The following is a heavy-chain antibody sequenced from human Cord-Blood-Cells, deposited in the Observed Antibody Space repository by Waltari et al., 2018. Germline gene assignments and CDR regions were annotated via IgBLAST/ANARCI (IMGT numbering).Heavy chain of an antibody. CDR3: ARGVSSWHNWFDP. CDR2: ISSSSSYI. V-gene: IGHV3-21*01. J-gene: IGHJ5*02. D-gene: IGHD6-13*01. Sequence: EVQLVESGGGLVKPGGSLRLSCAASGFTFSSYSMNWVRQPPGKGLEWVSSISSSSSYIYYADSVKGLFTISRDNAKNSLYLQMNSLRAEDTAVYYCARGVSSWHNWFDPWGQGTLVTVSS. CDR1: GFTFSSYS.